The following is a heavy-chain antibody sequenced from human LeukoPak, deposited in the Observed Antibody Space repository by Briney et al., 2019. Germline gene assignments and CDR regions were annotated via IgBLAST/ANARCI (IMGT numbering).Heavy chain of an antibody. D-gene: IGHD2-21*01. V-gene: IGHV3-7*02. Sequence: PGGSLRLSCAASGFTLGTYWMTWVRQAPRKGLEWAAAIKEDGSETYYVDSVKGRFTISRDNAENSLYLQMSSLRAEDTAVYYCARTAYGDYWGQGTLVTVSS. CDR2: IKEDGSET. J-gene: IGHJ4*02. CDR3: ARTAYGDY. CDR1: GFTLGTYW.